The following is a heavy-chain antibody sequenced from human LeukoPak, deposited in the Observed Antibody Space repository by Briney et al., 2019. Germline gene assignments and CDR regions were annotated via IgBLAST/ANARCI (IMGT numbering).Heavy chain of an antibody. D-gene: IGHD3-10*01. CDR1: GFTFSSYA. Sequence: GGSLRLSCAVSGFTFSSYAMSWVRQAPGKGLEWVSAISGSGGSTYYADSVKGRFTISRDNSKNTLYLQMNSLRAEDTAVYYCAKDMVRGVIISHYYFDYWGQGTLVTVSS. V-gene: IGHV3-23*01. J-gene: IGHJ4*02. CDR3: AKDMVRGVIISHYYFDY. CDR2: ISGSGGST.